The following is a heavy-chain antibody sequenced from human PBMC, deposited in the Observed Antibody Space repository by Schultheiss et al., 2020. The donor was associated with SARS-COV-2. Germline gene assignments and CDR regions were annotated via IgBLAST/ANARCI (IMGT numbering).Heavy chain of an antibody. V-gene: IGHV3-21*01. CDR1: GFTFSSFW. Sequence: GGSLRLSCAASGFTFSSFWMHWVRQAPGKGLVWVSSISSSSSYIYYADSVKGRFTISRDNSKNSLYLQMNSLRAEDTAVYYCARDLLGYCSGGSCFYYGMDVWGQGTTVTVS. CDR3: ARDLLGYCSGGSCFYYGMDV. CDR2: ISSSSSYI. J-gene: IGHJ6*02. D-gene: IGHD2-15*01.